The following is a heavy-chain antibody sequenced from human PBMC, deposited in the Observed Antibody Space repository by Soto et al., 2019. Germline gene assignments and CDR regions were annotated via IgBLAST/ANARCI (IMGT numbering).Heavy chain of an antibody. D-gene: IGHD4-17*01. V-gene: IGHV3-30-3*01. J-gene: IGHJ4*02. CDR2: ISYDGSNK. CDR3: AIHADYGDYGWSYFDY. Sequence: QVQLVESGGGVVQPGRSLRLSCAASGFTFSSYAMHWVRQAPGKGLEWVAVISYDGSNKYYADSVKGRFTISRDNSKNTLYLIVHMLSAEDTAVYYCAIHADYGDYGWSYFDYWGQGTLVTVST. CDR1: GFTFSSYA.